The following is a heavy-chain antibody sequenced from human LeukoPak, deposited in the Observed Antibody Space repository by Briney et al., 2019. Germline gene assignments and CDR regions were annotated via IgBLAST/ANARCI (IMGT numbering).Heavy chain of an antibody. CDR2: INTNTGNP. Sequence: ASVKVSCKASGYTFTSYAMSWVRQAPGQGLEWMGWINTNTGNPTYAQGFTGRFVFSLDTSVSTAYLQISSLKAEDTAVYYCARGGTIIYVEGRGIAVAGTDEYFQHRGQGTLVTVSS. CDR3: ARGGTIIYVEGRGIAVAGTDEYFQH. V-gene: IGHV7-4-1*02. J-gene: IGHJ1*01. CDR1: GYTFTSYA. D-gene: IGHD6-19*01.